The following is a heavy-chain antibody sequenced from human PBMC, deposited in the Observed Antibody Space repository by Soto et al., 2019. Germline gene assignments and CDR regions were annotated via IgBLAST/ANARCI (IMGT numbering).Heavy chain of an antibody. CDR1: GVSVSSDDYN. CDR3: ARLLDINSWPLDF. Sequence: SETLSLTCSVSGVSVSSDDYNWHWIRQPPGKGLEWIGYNHIRGRTNYNPSLGSRVAISLDTSKNQFSLTLTSVTAADTAIYSCARLLDINSWPLDFWGQGTLVTVSS. V-gene: IGHV4-61*08. CDR2: NHIRGRT. J-gene: IGHJ4*02. D-gene: IGHD1-26*01.